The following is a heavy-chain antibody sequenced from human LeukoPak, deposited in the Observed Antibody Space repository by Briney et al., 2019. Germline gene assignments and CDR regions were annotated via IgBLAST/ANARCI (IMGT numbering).Heavy chain of an antibody. V-gene: IGHV1-2*02. Sequence: ASVKVSCKASGYTFTGYYIHWVRQAPGQGLEWMGWINPNSGGTNYAQKFQGRVTMTRDTSISTAYMELSRLRSDDTAVYYCARDHGSINWFYYWGQGTLVTVSS. CDR1: GYTFTGYY. D-gene: IGHD1-1*01. CDR2: INPNSGGT. CDR3: ARDHGSINWFYY. J-gene: IGHJ4*02.